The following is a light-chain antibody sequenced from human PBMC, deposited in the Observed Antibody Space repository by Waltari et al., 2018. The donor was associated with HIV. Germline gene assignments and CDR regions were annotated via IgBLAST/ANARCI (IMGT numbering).Light chain of an antibody. Sequence: QSALTQPASVSGSPGQSITISCTGTSSDVGSYNLLSWYQQHPGKAPKLMIYEGSKRPSGVSNRFSGSKSGNTASLTISGLQAEDEDDYYCCSYAGSSTWVFGGGTKLTVL. CDR2: EGS. CDR1: SSDVGSYNL. J-gene: IGLJ3*02. CDR3: CSYAGSSTWV. V-gene: IGLV2-23*01.